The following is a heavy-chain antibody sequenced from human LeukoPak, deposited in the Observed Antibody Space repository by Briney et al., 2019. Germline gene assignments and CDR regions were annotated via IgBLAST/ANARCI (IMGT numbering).Heavy chain of an antibody. V-gene: IGHV1-8*01. CDR3: ARGTVDTAMAIDY. D-gene: IGHD5-18*01. CDR2: MNPNSGNT. Sequence: ASVKVSCKASGYTFTSYDINWVQQATGQGLEWMGWMNPNSGNTGYAQKFQGRVTMTRNTSISTAYMELSSLRSEDTAVYYCARGTVDTAMAIDYWGQGTLVTVSS. J-gene: IGHJ4*02. CDR1: GYTFTSYD.